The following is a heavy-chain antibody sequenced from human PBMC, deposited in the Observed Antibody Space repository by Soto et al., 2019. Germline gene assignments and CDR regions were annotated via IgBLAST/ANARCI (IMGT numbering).Heavy chain of an antibody. CDR3: AREAPGSLAGNPDY. D-gene: IGHD6-19*01. V-gene: IGHV3-23*01. CDR1: GFTFSNFA. J-gene: IGHJ4*02. CDR2: ISGSGGGS. Sequence: EVRLLESGGGWVQPGGSLRLSCVASGFTFSNFALSWVRQAPGKGLQWVSSISGSGGGSFYADSVKGRFTISRDNSAITLYLQLNTLRADDSATYFCAREAPGSLAGNPDYWGQGTLVTVSS.